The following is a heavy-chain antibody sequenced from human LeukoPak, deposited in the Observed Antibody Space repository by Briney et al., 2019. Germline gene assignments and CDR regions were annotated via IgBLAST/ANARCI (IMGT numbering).Heavy chain of an antibody. CDR1: EFTFSNYW. CDR3: ARDTGDNFDY. Sequence: GGSLRLSCAASEFTFSNYWMAWVRQAPGKGLEWVANIKQDASEKYYVDSVKGRFTISRDNAKNSVYLQMNSLRAEDTAVYYCARDTGDNFDYGGRGTLVTVSS. V-gene: IGHV3-7*01. D-gene: IGHD2-21*01. J-gene: IGHJ4*02. CDR2: IKQDASEK.